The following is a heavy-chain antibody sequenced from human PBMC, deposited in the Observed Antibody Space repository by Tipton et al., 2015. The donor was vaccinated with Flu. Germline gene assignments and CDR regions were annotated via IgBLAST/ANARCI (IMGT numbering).Heavy chain of an antibody. CDR1: GGSVSSGSYY. J-gene: IGHJ4*02. D-gene: IGHD3-3*01. V-gene: IGHV4-61*01. Sequence: TLSLTCTVSGGSVSSGSYYWSWIRQPPGKGLEWIGYIYYSGSTNYNPSLKSRVTISVDTSKNQFSLKLSSVTAADTAVYYCARREFWSGYYGDYWGQGTLVTVSS. CDR2: IYYSGST. CDR3: ARREFWSGYYGDY.